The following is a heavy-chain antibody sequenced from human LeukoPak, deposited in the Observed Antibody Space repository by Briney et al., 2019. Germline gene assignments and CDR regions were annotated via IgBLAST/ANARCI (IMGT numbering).Heavy chain of an antibody. CDR1: GGTFSSYA. V-gene: IGHV1-69*13. CDR3: ARVVFGLVTTDAFDI. D-gene: IGHD4-17*01. J-gene: IGHJ3*02. CDR2: IIPIFGTA. Sequence: SVKVSCKASGGTFSSYAISWVRQAPGQGLEWMGGIIPIFGTANYAQKFQGRVTITADESTSTAHMELSSLRSEDTAVYYCARVVFGLVTTDAFDIWGQGTMVTVSP.